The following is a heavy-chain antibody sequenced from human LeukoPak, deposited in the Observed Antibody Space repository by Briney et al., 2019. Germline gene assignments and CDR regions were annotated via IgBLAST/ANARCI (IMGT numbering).Heavy chain of an antibody. CDR1: GGSFSGYY. Sequence: SETLSLTCAVYGGSFSGYYWSWIRQPPGKGLEWIGEINHSGSTNYNPSLKSRVTISVDTSKIQFSLKLSSVTAADTAVYYCARGFYYLDYWGQGTLVTVSS. CDR3: ARGFYYLDY. V-gene: IGHV4-34*01. J-gene: IGHJ4*02. CDR2: INHSGST.